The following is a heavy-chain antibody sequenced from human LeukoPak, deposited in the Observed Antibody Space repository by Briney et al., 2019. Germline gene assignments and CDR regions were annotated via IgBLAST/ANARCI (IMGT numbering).Heavy chain of an antibody. V-gene: IGHV3-23*01. D-gene: IGHD2-15*01. J-gene: IGHJ4*02. CDR3: AKAYCSGAACSLDY. CDR1: GYPHSDYA. CDR2: IRGIGDSK. Sequence: GRTLSLPRGASGYPHSDYAMPGVRQARRKGRVGGWGIRGIGDSKGYADSVKGRFTFSRDNSKNTLYLDLNSLRAEDTAVYDGAKAYCSGAACSLDYWGQGTLVTVSS.